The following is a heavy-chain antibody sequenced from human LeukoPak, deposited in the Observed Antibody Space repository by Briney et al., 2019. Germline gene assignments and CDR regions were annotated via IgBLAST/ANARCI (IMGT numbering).Heavy chain of an antibody. CDR1: GFTFSSYA. CDR3: AKEERPHNLESIFGVVINYGGFDY. J-gene: IGHJ4*02. CDR2: ISGSGGST. Sequence: GGSLRLSCAASGFTFSSYAMSWVRQASGKGLEWVSAISGSGGSTYYADSVKGRFTISRDNSKNTLYLQMNSLRAEDTAVYYCAKEERPHNLESIFGVVINYGGFDYWGQGTLVTVSS. D-gene: IGHD3-3*02. V-gene: IGHV3-23*01.